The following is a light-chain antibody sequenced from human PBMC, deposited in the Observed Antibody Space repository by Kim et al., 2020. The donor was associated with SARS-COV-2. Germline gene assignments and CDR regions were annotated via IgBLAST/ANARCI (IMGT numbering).Light chain of an antibody. CDR2: DVN. Sequence: GQSITISCAGTSSDVGGYDYVSWYQQFPGNAPKLMIYDVNNRPSGVSNRFSGSKSGNTASLTISGLQAEDEADYYCSSYRTSHTWVFGGGTQLTVL. V-gene: IGLV2-14*04. CDR3: SSYRTSHTWV. J-gene: IGLJ3*02. CDR1: SSDVGGYDY.